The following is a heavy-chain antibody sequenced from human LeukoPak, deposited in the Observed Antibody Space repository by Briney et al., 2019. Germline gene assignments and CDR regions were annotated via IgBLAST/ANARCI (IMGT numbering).Heavy chain of an antibody. V-gene: IGHV6-1*01. Sequence: SQTLSLTCAIFGDSVSSNSGAWIWIRQSPSRGLEWLGRTYYRSKWYNDYAVSVKSRITINPDTSKNQFSLQLNSVTPEDTAVYYCARAEYSSLTGFDYWGQGTLVTVSS. CDR1: GDSVSSNSGA. CDR2: TYYRSKWYN. CDR3: ARAEYSSLTGFDY. J-gene: IGHJ4*02. D-gene: IGHD6-6*01.